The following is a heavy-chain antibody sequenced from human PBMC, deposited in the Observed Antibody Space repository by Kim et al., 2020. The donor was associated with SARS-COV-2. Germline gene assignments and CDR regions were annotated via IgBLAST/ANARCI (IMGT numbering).Heavy chain of an antibody. CDR3: ANPNDGILTGYYSLDY. CDR1: GFTFSSYA. CDR2: ISGSGGST. D-gene: IGHD3-9*01. V-gene: IGHV3-23*01. J-gene: IGHJ4*01. Sequence: GGSLRLSCAASGFTFSSYAMSWVRQAPGKGLEWVSDISGSGGSTYYADFVKGRFTIFRDNSKNTLYLQKTSLRAEDTAVYYCANPNDGILTGYYSLDYWG.